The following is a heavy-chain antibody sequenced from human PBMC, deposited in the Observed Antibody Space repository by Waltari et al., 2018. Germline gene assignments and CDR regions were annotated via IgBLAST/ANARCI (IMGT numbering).Heavy chain of an antibody. V-gene: IGHV5-10-1*01. D-gene: IGHD1-1*01. Sequence: EVQLVQSGAEVKKPGESLRISCEGSGYDFSTYWITWLRHMPGKGLEWMGRIDPSDSYTNYSPSFRGHGTISVDRSISTDYIQWSGLRASDTAIYYCARTSTRDFYYMDVWGKGTTVTVSS. CDR1: GYDFSTYW. J-gene: IGHJ6*03. CDR2: IDPSDSYT. CDR3: ARTSTRDFYYMDV.